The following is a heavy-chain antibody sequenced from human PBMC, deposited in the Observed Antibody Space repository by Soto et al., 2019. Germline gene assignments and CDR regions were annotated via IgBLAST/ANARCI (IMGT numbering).Heavy chain of an antibody. V-gene: IGHV1-3*01. CDR1: GYTFTSYA. Sequence: ASVKVSCKASGYTFTSYAMHWVRQAPGQRLEWMGWINAGNGNTKYSQKFQGRVTITRDTSASTAYMELSSLRSEDTAVYYCARGKFRPTTVNPWFDPWGQGTLVTVSS. J-gene: IGHJ5*02. CDR2: INAGNGNT. D-gene: IGHD4-17*01. CDR3: ARGKFRPTTVNPWFDP.